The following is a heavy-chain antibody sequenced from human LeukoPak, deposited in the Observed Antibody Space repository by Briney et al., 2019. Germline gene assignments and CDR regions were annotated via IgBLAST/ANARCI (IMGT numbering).Heavy chain of an antibody. V-gene: IGHV3-74*01. Sequence: GGSLRLSCAASGFTFSNYWMHWVRQAPGKGLMWVSRIKGDGIDTIGADFVKGRFTTSRDNAKNTLYLQMNSLRAEDTATYYCVRDQSLWALDIWGQGATVTVSS. CDR1: GFTFSNYW. D-gene: IGHD1-26*01. CDR2: IKGDGIDT. J-gene: IGHJ3*02. CDR3: VRDQSLWALDI.